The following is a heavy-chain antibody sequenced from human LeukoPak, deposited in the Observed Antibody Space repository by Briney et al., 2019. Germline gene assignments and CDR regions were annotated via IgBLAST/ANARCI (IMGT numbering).Heavy chain of an antibody. CDR3: ARAQTRHDFWIVDV. CDR2: ISSTSSYI. CDR1: GVTFSSYT. D-gene: IGHD3-3*01. J-gene: IGHJ6*02. Sequence: PGGSLRLSCAVSGVTFSSYTMNWVRQAPGKGLEWVSSISSTSSYIYYADSVKGRFTISRDNAKNSLYLQMTSLRAEDTAMYYCARAQTRHDFWIVDVWGQGTTVTVSS. V-gene: IGHV3-21*01.